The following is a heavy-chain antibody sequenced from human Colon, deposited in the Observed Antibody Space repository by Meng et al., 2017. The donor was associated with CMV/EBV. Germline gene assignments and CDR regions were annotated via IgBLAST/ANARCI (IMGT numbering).Heavy chain of an antibody. CDR3: ARLILGPTRTFDY. CDR2: IYYTGTT. J-gene: IGHJ4*02. V-gene: IGHV4-59*08. CDR1: GGSISGYY. D-gene: IGHD1-26*01. Sequence: CSVSGGSISGYYWTWIRQAPGKGLEWIGYIYYTGTTSYTPSLKSRVSISVDTSDSQFSLRLSSVTAADTAIYYCARLILGPTRTFDYWGQGTLVTVSS.